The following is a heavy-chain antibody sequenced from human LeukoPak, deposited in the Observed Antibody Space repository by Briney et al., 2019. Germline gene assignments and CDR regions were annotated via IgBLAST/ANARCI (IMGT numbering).Heavy chain of an antibody. CDR2: IYYSGNT. J-gene: IGHJ4*02. CDR1: GGSMNPYY. Sequence: SPSETLSLTCTVSGGSMNPYYWSWIRQPPGKGLEWIGYIYYSGNTNYSPSLKSRVTLSVDTSKNQFSLRLSSVAAADTAVYYCATTSVAGGGDYWGQGTPVTVSS. CDR3: ATTSVAGGGDY. D-gene: IGHD1-1*01. V-gene: IGHV4-59*01.